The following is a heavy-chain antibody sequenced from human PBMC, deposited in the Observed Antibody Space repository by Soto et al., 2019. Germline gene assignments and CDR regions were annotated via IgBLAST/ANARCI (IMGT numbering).Heavy chain of an antibody. CDR3: AHRHFGGGSSWYADY. CDR1: GFSLSTSGVG. J-gene: IGHJ4*02. V-gene: IGHV2-5*02. D-gene: IGHD6-13*01. Sequence: QITLKESGPTLVKPTQTLTLTCTFSGFSLSTSGVGVGWIRQPPGKALEWLALIYWDDDKRYSPSLKSRLTSTKDTSKNQVVLTLTNMDPVDTATYYCAHRHFGGGSSWYADYWGQGTLVTVSS. CDR2: IYWDDDK.